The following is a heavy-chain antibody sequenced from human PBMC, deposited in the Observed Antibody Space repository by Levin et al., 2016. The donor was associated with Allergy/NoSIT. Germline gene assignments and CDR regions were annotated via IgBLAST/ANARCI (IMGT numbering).Heavy chain of an antibody. CDR2: IDPRDSYT. CDR3: ATSMTPAHCSGASCLDQ. Sequence: KVSCKASGYSFTSNWIRWVRQMPGKGLEWMGRIDPRDSYTNYSPSFQGHVAISVDKSISTAYLQWDSLKASDTAMYYCATSMTPAHCSGASCLDQWGQGTLVTVSS. D-gene: IGHD2-15*01. CDR1: GYSFTSNW. V-gene: IGHV5-10-1*01. J-gene: IGHJ4*02.